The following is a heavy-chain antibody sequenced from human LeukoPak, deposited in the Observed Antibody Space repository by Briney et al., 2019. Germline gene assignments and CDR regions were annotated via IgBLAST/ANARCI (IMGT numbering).Heavy chain of an antibody. Sequence: SETLSPTCAVYGGSFSGYYWSWIRQPPGKGLEWIGEINHSGSTNYNPFLKSRVTISVDTSKNQFSLKLSSVTAADTAVYYCARGPRHCSGGSCYIYYFDYWGQGTLVTVSS. J-gene: IGHJ4*02. CDR2: INHSGST. V-gene: IGHV4-34*01. CDR1: GGSFSGYY. CDR3: ARGPRHCSGGSCYIYYFDY. D-gene: IGHD2-15*01.